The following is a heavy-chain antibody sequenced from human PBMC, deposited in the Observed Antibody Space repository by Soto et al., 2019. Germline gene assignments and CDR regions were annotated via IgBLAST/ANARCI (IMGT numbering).Heavy chain of an antibody. CDR2: ISINGNS. V-gene: IGHV4-4*07. Sequence: SETLSLTCTVSGGSITDYSWSWIRQSAGKGLEWLGRISINGNSHYHPSLRSRVTMSIETSKNQFSLNLRSVIAADTAVYYCARESGDNWTYEVDWGQGTLVTVSS. J-gene: IGHJ4*02. CDR3: ARESGDNWTYEVD. CDR1: GGSITDYS. D-gene: IGHD1-7*01.